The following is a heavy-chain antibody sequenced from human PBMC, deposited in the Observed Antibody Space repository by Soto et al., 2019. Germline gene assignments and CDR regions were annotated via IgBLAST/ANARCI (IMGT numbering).Heavy chain of an antibody. CDR2: ISGSGGST. D-gene: IGHD2-15*01. Sequence: EVQLLESGGGLVQPGGSLRLSCAASGFTFSSYAMSWVRQAPGKGLEWVSAISGSGGSTYYADSVKGRFTISRDNFKNTLYLQMNSLRAEDTAVYYCAKWMQYCSGGSCYYYGMDVWGQGTTVTVSS. CDR1: GFTFSSYA. V-gene: IGHV3-23*01. J-gene: IGHJ6*02. CDR3: AKWMQYCSGGSCYYYGMDV.